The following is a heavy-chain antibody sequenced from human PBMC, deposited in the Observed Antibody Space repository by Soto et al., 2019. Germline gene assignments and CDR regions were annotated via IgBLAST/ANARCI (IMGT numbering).Heavy chain of an antibody. J-gene: IGHJ5*02. V-gene: IGHV1-58*02. Sequence: SVKVSCKASGFTFTSSAMQWVRQARGQRLEWIGWIVVGSGNTSYAQKFQERVTITRDMSTSTAYMELSSLRSEDTAVYYCAADIYYFDSSAYSNWFDTWGQGTLVTVSS. CDR3: AADIYYFDSSAYSNWFDT. CDR1: GFTFTSSA. CDR2: IVVGSGNT. D-gene: IGHD3-22*01.